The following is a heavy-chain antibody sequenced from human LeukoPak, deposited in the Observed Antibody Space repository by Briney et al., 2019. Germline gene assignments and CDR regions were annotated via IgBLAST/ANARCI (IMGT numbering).Heavy chain of an antibody. J-gene: IGHJ6*02. V-gene: IGHV4-59*01. Sequence: XYWSWIRQPPGKGLEWIGYIYYSGSTNYNPSLKSRVTISVDTSKNQFSLKLSSVTAADTAVYYCARDDMIVGGSHYYYYGMDVWGQGTTVTVSS. CDR1: XY. D-gene: IGHD3-22*01. CDR2: IYYSGST. CDR3: ARDDMIVGGSHYYYYGMDV.